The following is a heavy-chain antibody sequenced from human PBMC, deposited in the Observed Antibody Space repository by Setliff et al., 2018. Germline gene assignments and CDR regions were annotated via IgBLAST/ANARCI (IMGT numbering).Heavy chain of an antibody. CDR2: INNYNFNT. Sequence: ASVKVSCKSSGFTFTDYGSTWVRQVPGQGLEWMGWINNYNFNTQYAQKFQGRVTVTTDTSTTTAYMELRSLRADDTAVYYCARINFYVSSGYYYAPELWGQGTTVTVPS. V-gene: IGHV1-18*01. CDR1: GFTFTDYG. CDR3: ARINFYVSSGYYYAPEL. J-gene: IGHJ4*02. D-gene: IGHD3-22*01.